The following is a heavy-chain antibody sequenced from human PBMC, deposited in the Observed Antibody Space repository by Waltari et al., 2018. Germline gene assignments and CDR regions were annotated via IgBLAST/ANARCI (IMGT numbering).Heavy chain of an antibody. Sequence: SGPEVKKPGASVKVSCKASGYTFTDYIITWVRQAPGQGLEWMGWISDYDGNINYAQKVQDRVTMTTDTSATTAYMELRSLRSDDAAVYYCARRRRIAVTDSEAFYFDYWGQGTLVTVSS. CDR1: GYTFTDYI. D-gene: IGHD6-19*01. CDR3: ARRRRIAVTDSEAFYFDY. V-gene: IGHV1-18*04. CDR2: ISDYDGNI. J-gene: IGHJ4*02.